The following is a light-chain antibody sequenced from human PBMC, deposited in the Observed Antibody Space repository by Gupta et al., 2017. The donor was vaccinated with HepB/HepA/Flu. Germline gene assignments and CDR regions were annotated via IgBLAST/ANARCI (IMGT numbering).Light chain of an antibody. CDR2: VAS. CDR1: QNVRRH. Sequence: EIVFTQSPHTVSLSPGKRATLSCRTSQNVRRHLAWYQQNPGQPPRLIMYVASTRAYIASSRFSGSGSGTDFTPTIRSLQSEDFGVYCCQQENYWPLSFGGGTKVEIK. CDR3: QQENYWPLS. J-gene: IGKJ4*01. V-gene: IGKV3-15*01.